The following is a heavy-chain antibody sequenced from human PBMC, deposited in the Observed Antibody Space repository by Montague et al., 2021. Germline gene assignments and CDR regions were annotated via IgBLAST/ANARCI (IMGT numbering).Heavy chain of an antibody. V-gene: IGHV4-34*01. Sequence: SECLSLACAVYGGSLDGFYWTWIRQPPGKGLEWIGETNHRGISSYNPALKGRVTLSAETSKNQFSLRVTSVTAADTAVYFCARYLTGGYDEWGRGTLVTVSS. CDR3: ARYLTGGYDE. CDR2: TNHRGIS. J-gene: IGHJ4*02. D-gene: IGHD5-12*01. CDR1: GGSLDGFY.